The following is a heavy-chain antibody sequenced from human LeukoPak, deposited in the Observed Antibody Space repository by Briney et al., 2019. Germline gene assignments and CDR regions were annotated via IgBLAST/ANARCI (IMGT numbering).Heavy chain of an antibody. CDR1: GGSISSYY. J-gene: IGHJ5*02. V-gene: IGHV4-59*01. Sequence: PSETLSLTCTVSGGSISSYYWSWIRQPPGKGLEWIGYIYYSGSTNYNPSLKSRVTISVDTSKNQFSLKLSSVTAADTAVYYCARCITIFGVVDHWGQGTLVTVSS. CDR3: ARCITIFGVVDH. D-gene: IGHD3-3*01. CDR2: IYYSGST.